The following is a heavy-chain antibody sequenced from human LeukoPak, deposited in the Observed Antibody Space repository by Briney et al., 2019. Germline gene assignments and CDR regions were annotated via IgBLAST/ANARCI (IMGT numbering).Heavy chain of an antibody. Sequence: GRSQRLSCAASGFTFSNYGMHWVRQAPGKGLEWVAVIWYDGSNKYYVDSVKGRFTISRDNSKNTLYLQMYSLRAEDTAIYYCARDRWFGDEDSFDIWGQGTMVTVSS. V-gene: IGHV3-33*01. D-gene: IGHD3-10*01. J-gene: IGHJ3*02. CDR1: GFTFSNYG. CDR2: IWYDGSNK. CDR3: ARDRWFGDEDSFDI.